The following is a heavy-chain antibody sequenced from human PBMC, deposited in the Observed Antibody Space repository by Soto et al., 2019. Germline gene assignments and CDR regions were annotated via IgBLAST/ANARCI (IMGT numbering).Heavy chain of an antibody. Sequence: PGGSLRLSCAASGFTFSNAWMNWVRQAPGKGLEWVGRIKSKTDGGTTDYAAPVKGRFTISRDDSKNTLYLQMNSLKTEDTAVYYCTTDTDYYDSSGYYGWFAFDIWGQGTMVTVSS. J-gene: IGHJ3*02. CDR3: TTDTDYYDSSGYYGWFAFDI. CDR1: GFTFSNAW. CDR2: IKSKTDGGTT. V-gene: IGHV3-15*07. D-gene: IGHD3-22*01.